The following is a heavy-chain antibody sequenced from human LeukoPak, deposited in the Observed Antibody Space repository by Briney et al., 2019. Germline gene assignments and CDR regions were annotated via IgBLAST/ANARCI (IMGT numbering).Heavy chain of an antibody. CDR3: ARKYGSNAGYFDY. Sequence: PSETLSLTCAVSGYSISTGYYWGWVRQPPGKGLEWIGNSYHSGTSYYNPSLKSRVSISVDTSRTQFSLKLRSVTAADTAVYYCARKYGSNAGYFDYWGQGALVTVSS. CDR1: GYSISTGYY. D-gene: IGHD4-23*01. J-gene: IGHJ4*02. V-gene: IGHV4-38-2*01. CDR2: SYHSGTS.